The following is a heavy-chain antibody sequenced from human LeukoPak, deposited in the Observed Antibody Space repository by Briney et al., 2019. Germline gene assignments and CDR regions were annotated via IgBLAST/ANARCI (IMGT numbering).Heavy chain of an antibody. Sequence: GGSLRLSCAASGFTFTKCATSWIRQAPGKGLEWVAIITATGDTAYYADSVKGRFTISRDNSRNTVYMQMDSLRAEDTAIYYCAGDRNSDWYSPLDYWGQGSQVTVSP. V-gene: IGHV3-23*01. CDR2: ITATGDTA. CDR1: GFTFTKCA. D-gene: IGHD6-19*01. CDR3: AGDRNSDWYSPLDY. J-gene: IGHJ4*02.